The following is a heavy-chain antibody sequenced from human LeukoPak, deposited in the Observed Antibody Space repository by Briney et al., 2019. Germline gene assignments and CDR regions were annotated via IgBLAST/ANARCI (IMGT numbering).Heavy chain of an antibody. Sequence: GSGPTLVNPTQTLTLTCTFSGFSLTTSGVGVGWIRQPPGKALEWLALINWDDQKVYSPSLQSRLSITKDTSKNQVVLTMTNLDPVDTATYYCAHRRDSSGYQYRYWFAPWGQGTLVTVSS. CDR3: AHRRDSSGYQYRYWFAP. J-gene: IGHJ5*02. CDR1: GFSLTTSGVG. D-gene: IGHD3-22*01. CDR2: INWDDQK. V-gene: IGHV2-5*02.